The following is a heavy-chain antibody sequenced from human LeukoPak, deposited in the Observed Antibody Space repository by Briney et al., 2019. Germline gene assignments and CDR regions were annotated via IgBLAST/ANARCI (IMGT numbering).Heavy chain of an antibody. J-gene: IGHJ4*02. Sequence: PSETLSLTCTVSGGSISSYYWSWIRQPPGKGLEWIGYISYSGSTNNHNPSLKSRVTISVDTSKNQFSLKLSSVTAADTAVYYCARDSGWHYFDYWGQGTLVTVSS. V-gene: IGHV4-59*01. D-gene: IGHD6-19*01. CDR1: GGSISSYY. CDR2: ISYSGSTN. CDR3: ARDSGWHYFDY.